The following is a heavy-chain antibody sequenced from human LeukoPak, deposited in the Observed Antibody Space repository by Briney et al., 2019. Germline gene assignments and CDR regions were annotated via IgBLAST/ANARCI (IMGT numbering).Heavy chain of an antibody. V-gene: IGHV4-34*01. CDR2: INHSGST. CDR1: GGSFSGYY. D-gene: IGHD3-9*01. Sequence: LETLSLTCAVYGGSFSGYYWSWIRQPPGKGLEWIGEINHSGSTNYNPSLKSRVTISVDTSKNQFSLKLSSVTAADTAVYYCARRVLRYFDWLIPFDYWGQGTLVTVSS. CDR3: ARRVLRYFDWLIPFDY. J-gene: IGHJ4*02.